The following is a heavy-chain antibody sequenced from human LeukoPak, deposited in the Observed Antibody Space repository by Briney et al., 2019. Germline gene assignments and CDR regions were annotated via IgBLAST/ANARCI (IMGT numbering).Heavy chain of an antibody. D-gene: IGHD1-1*01. CDR2: IYYSGST. Sequence: SETLSLTCTVSGGSISSSSYYWGWIRQPPGKGLEWIGSIYYSGSTYYNPSLKSRVTISVDTSKNQFSLKLSSVTAADTAVYYCARWNEGLDYWGRGTLVTVSS. CDR1: GGSISSSSYY. J-gene: IGHJ4*02. CDR3: ARWNEGLDY. V-gene: IGHV4-39*07.